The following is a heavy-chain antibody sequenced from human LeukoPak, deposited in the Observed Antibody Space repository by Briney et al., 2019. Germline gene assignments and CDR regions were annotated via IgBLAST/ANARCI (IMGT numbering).Heavy chain of an antibody. CDR3: ARDKYSGY. D-gene: IGHD1-26*01. Sequence: PGRSLRLSCAASGFTFSSYAMHWVRQAPGKGLEWVAVISYDGSNKYYADSVKGRFTISRDNSKNTLYLQMNSLRAEDTAVYYCARDKYSGYWGQGTLVTVSS. J-gene: IGHJ4*02. CDR1: GFTFSSYA. CDR2: ISYDGSNK. V-gene: IGHV3-30-3*01.